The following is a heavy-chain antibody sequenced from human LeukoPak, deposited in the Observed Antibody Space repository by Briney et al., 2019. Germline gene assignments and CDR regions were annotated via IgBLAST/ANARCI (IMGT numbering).Heavy chain of an antibody. CDR2: IYHSGST. CDR3: ARAELRGVHFDY. J-gene: IGHJ4*02. V-gene: IGHV4-30-2*01. CDR1: GGSISSGGYY. D-gene: IGHD3-10*01. Sequence: NPSQTLSLTCTVSGGSISSGGYYWSWIRQPPGKGLEWIGYIYHSGSTDYNPSLKSRVTILVDTSKNHFSLRLSSVTAADTAVYYCARAELRGVHFDYWGQGTLVTVSS.